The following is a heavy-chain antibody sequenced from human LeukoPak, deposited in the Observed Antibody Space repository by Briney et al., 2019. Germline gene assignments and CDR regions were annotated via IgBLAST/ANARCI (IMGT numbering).Heavy chain of an antibody. J-gene: IGHJ6*02. CDR1: GFTFSNYD. CDR2: IAIGGET. Sequence: GGSLRLSCAASGFTFSNYDMHWVRHATGKGLEWVAAIAIGGETYYPASVKGRFTISRDNSKNTLYLQMNSLRAEDTAVYYCAKDAGYCSGGSCYSSLYYYYGMDVWGQGTTVTVSS. V-gene: IGHV3-13*01. CDR3: AKDAGYCSGGSCYSSLYYYYGMDV. D-gene: IGHD2-15*01.